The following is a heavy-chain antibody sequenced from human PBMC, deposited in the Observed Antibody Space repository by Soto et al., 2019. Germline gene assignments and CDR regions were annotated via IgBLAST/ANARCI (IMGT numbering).Heavy chain of an antibody. V-gene: IGHV3-74*03. J-gene: IGHJ4*02. Sequence: EVQLVESGGGLVQPGGSLRLSCAASGFTFSSYWMFWVRQAPGKGLVWVSHINSDGSSITYADSVKGRFIISRDNAKNTVYLQMNSLRADDTAVYYCVRDDIGVGLEYWGLGTLVTVSS. CDR2: INSDGSSI. CDR3: VRDDIGVGLEY. CDR1: GFTFSSYW. D-gene: IGHD1-26*01.